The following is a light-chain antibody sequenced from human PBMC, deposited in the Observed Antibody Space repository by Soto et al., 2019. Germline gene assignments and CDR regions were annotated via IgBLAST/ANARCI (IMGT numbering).Light chain of an antibody. CDR3: TSYTDNDSLV. CDR2: EVN. J-gene: IGLJ2*01. CDR1: SRDVGGYKY. Sequence: QSALTQPPSASGSPGQSVTISCSGTSRDVGGYKYVSWYQQYPGKAPKLLIFEVNKRPSGVPNRFSGSRSGDTASLTVSALQPEDEADYFCTSYTDNDSLVVGGGTKLTVL. V-gene: IGLV2-8*01.